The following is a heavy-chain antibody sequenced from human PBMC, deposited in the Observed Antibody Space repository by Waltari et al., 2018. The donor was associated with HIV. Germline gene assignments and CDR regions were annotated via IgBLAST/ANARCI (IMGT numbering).Heavy chain of an antibody. V-gene: IGHV3-15*02. CDR1: GFTSNRGS. D-gene: IGHD3-10*01. CDR3: TSEEDYGSGSHFDY. Sequence: EVRLVESGGALLKAGGWLRITCAAHGFTSNRGSMAGVRQAPGKGLEWVGRIKTKGDGGATDYAAAVKGRFTISRDDSKNTVYLQMNSLKIEDTAVYYCTSEEDYGSGSHFDYWGQGTLVTVSS. J-gene: IGHJ4*02. CDR2: IKTKGDGGAT.